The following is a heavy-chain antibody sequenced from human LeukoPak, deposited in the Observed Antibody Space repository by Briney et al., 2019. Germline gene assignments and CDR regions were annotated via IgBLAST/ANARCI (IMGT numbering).Heavy chain of an antibody. CDR2: IWSDGSNK. Sequence: GGSLGLSCAASGFTFSSYGMHWVRKAPGKGLEWVAVIWSDGSNKYYADSVKGRFTITRDNSKNTLYLQMNSLRAEDTAVYYCALNYYDSGKDYWGQGTLVTVSS. CDR1: GFTFSSYG. CDR3: ALNYYDSGKDY. D-gene: IGHD3-10*01. J-gene: IGHJ4*02. V-gene: IGHV3-33*01.